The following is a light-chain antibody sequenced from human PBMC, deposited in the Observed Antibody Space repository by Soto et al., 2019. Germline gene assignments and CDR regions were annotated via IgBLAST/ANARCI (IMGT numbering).Light chain of an antibody. CDR3: SSYAGSNNYV. V-gene: IGLV2-8*01. CDR1: SSDVGGYNY. Sequence: QSALTQPPSASGSPGQSVTISCTGTSSDVGGYNYVSWYQQHPGKAPKLMIYEVSKRPSGLPDRFSGSKSGNTACLTVSGLQAEDEADYCCSSYAGSNNYVFGTGTKVTVL. J-gene: IGLJ1*01. CDR2: EVS.